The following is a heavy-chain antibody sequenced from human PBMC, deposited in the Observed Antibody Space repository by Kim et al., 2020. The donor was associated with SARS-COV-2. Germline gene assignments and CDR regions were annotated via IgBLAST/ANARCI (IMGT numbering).Heavy chain of an antibody. CDR1: GFTFSSYA. D-gene: IGHD5-12*01. J-gene: IGHJ6*01. Sequence: GGSLRLSCAASGFTFSSYAMHWVRQAPGKGLEWVAVISYDGSNKYYADSVKGRFTISRDNSKNTLYLQMNSLRAEDTAVDYFARDLGARINNYYYGMDV. V-gene: IGHV3-30*04. CDR2: ISYDGSNK. CDR3: ARDLGARINNYYYGMDV.